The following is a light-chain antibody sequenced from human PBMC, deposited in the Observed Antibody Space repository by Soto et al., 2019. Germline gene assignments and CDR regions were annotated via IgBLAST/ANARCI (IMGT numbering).Light chain of an antibody. V-gene: IGLV1-51*01. Sequence: QSALTQPPSVSAAPGQRVNISCSGSSSNLGNNYVSWYQQLPGTAPKLLIYDNSQRLSGIPDRFSGSKSGTSATLGITGLQTGDEALYYCATWDTSLSAGVFGGGTKLTVL. J-gene: IGLJ3*02. CDR2: DNS. CDR3: ATWDTSLSAGV. CDR1: SSNLGNNY.